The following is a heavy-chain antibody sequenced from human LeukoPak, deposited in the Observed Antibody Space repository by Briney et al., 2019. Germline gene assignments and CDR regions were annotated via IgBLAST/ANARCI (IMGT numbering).Heavy chain of an antibody. J-gene: IGHJ6*02. CDR1: GFTFSSYW. Sequence: GGSLRLSCAASGFTFSSYWMHWVRQAPGKGLVWVSRINSDGSSTSYAVSVKGRFTISRDNAKNTLYLQMNSLRAEDTAVYYCARWNTAYYYGMDVWGQGTTVTVSS. V-gene: IGHV3-74*01. CDR2: INSDGSST. CDR3: ARWNTAYYYGMDV. D-gene: IGHD1-1*01.